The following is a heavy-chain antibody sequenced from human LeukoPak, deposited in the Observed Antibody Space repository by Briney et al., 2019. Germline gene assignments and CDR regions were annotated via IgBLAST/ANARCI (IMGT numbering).Heavy chain of an antibody. CDR2: IIPIFGTA. Sequence: SVKVSCKASGGTFSSYGISWVRQAPGQGLEWMGRIIPIFGTANYAQKFQGRVAITTDESTSTAYMELSSLRSEDTAVYYCARDVGGSYYYYFDYWGQGTLVTVSS. CDR1: GGTFSSYG. J-gene: IGHJ4*02. V-gene: IGHV1-69*05. D-gene: IGHD1-26*01. CDR3: ARDVGGSYYYYFDY.